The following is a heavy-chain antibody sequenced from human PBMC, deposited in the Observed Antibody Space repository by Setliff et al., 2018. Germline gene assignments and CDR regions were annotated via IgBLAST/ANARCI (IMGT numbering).Heavy chain of an antibody. CDR2: VYYSGYT. V-gene: IGHV4-34*01. CDR1: GVSFSDYY. CDR3: ARVDFTMIQGVLGL. Sequence: SETLSLTCTVYGVSFSDYYWGWIRQPPGKGMEWNGSVYYSGYTYYNPPLQSRVTISVDMSKNQFSMKLTSVTAADTAVYYCARVDFTMIQGVLGLWGQGTLVTVSS. D-gene: IGHD3-10*01. J-gene: IGHJ1*01.